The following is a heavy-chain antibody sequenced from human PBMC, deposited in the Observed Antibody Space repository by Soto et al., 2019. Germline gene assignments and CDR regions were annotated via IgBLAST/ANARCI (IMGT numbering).Heavy chain of an antibody. CDR3: ASESFSAFDI. Sequence: EVQLVESGGGLVKPGGSLRLSCAASGFTFSSYSMNWVRQAPGKGLEWVSSISSSSSYIYYADSLKGRFTISRDNAKNSLYLQMNSLRAEDTAVYYCASESFSAFDIWGQGKMVTVSS. V-gene: IGHV3-21*01. D-gene: IGHD3-3*01. CDR1: GFTFSSYS. CDR2: ISSSSSYI. J-gene: IGHJ3*02.